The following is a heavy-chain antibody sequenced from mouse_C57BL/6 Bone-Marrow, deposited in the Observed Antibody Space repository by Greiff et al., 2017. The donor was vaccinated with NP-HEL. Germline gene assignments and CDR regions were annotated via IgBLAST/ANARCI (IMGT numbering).Heavy chain of an antibody. J-gene: IGHJ2*01. V-gene: IGHV1-81*01. CDR1: GYTFTSYG. D-gene: IGHD2-12*01. Sequence: QVQLQQSGAELARPGASVKLSCKASGYTFTSYGISWVKQRTGQGLEWIGEIYPRSGNTYYNEKFKGKATLTADKSSSTAYMELRSLTSEDSAVYFCARKVPYSSDYWGQGTTLTVSS. CDR2: IYPRSGNT. CDR3: ARKVPYSSDY.